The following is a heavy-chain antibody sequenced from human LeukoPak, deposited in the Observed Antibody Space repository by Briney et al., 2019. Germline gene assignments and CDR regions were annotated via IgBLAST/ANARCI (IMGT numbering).Heavy chain of an antibody. CDR1: GYTFTSYY. CDR3: ARDLSAPFGSGSHYRSLGY. V-gene: IGHV1-46*01. J-gene: IGHJ4*02. Sequence: ASVTVSFTASGYTFTSYYMHWVRQAPGQGLEWMGIINPSDGSTSYSHKFQGRVTMTRDTSISTAYMELSRLRSDDTAVYYCARDLSAPFGSGSHYRSLGYWGQGTLVTVSS. D-gene: IGHD3-10*01. CDR2: INPSDGST.